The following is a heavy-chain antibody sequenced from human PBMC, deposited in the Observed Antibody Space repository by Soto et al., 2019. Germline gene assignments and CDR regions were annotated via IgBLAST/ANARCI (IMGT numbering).Heavy chain of an antibody. CDR2: ISAYNGNT. D-gene: IGHD5-12*01. Sequence: ASVKVSCKASGYTFTSYGISWVRQAPGQGLEWMGWISAYNGNTNYAQKLQGRVTMTTDTSTSTAYMELRSLRSDDTAVYYCARDLRVAVATPWAVTWFDPWGQGTLVTVSS. J-gene: IGHJ5*02. CDR3: ARDLRVAVATPWAVTWFDP. CDR1: GYTFTSYG. V-gene: IGHV1-18*01.